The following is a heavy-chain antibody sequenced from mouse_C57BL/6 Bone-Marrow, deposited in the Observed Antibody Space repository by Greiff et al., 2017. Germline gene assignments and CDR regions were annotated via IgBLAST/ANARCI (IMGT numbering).Heavy chain of an antibody. V-gene: IGHV14-4*01. CDR2: IDPENGDT. CDR1: GFNIKDDY. J-gene: IGHJ1*03. CDR3: TPYYYGSSYGYVDV. D-gene: IGHD1-1*01. Sequence: EVQLQQSGAELVRPGASVKLSCTASGFNIKDDYMHWVKQRPEQGLAWIGWIDPENGDTEYASKFQGKATITADTSSNTAYLQLSSLTSEDTAVYYCTPYYYGSSYGYVDVWGTGTTVTVSS.